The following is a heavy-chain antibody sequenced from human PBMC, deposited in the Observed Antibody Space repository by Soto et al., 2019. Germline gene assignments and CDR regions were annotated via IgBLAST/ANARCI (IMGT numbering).Heavy chain of an antibody. CDR3: VREWYGESI. CDR2: IGSGGGHAT. Sequence: GGSLRLSCEASGFTFSSFDMKWFRQAPGKGLEWVSQIGSGGGHATDYADSVRGRFTIARDNAKNSVYLQMNSLRGDDTGTYYCVREWYGESIWGQGTGVTVSS. D-gene: IGHD3-10*01. J-gene: IGHJ3*02. CDR1: GFTFSSFD. V-gene: IGHV3-48*03.